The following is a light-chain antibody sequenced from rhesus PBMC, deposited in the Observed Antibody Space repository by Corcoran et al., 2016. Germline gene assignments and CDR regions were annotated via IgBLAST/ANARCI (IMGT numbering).Light chain of an antibody. CDR1: QDISTY. V-gene: IGKV1-25*02. CDR2: GSS. Sequence: DIQMTQSPSSLSSSVGDRVTITCRASQDISTYLAWYKQKPGKVPKVLIHGSSILESGVQSRFSGSGSGTDVTLTISSLQPEDFATYFFQQHKSYPLTFGPGTKLDIK. J-gene: IGKJ3*01. CDR3: QQHKSYPLT.